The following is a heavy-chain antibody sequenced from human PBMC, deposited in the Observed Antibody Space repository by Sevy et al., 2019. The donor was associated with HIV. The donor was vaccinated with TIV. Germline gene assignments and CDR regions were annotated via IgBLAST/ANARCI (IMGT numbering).Heavy chain of an antibody. Sequence: ASVKVSCKASGYTFTTYGISWVRQAPGQGLEWMGWISGYNGNTNYAQKFQGRVTMTTDTSTTTAYMELRSLRSDDTAVYYSARDRQITIFGVVTGTGMDVWGQGTTVTVSS. CDR2: ISGYNGNT. J-gene: IGHJ6*02. CDR1: GYTFTTYG. D-gene: IGHD3-3*01. V-gene: IGHV1-18*01. CDR3: ARDRQITIFGVVTGTGMDV.